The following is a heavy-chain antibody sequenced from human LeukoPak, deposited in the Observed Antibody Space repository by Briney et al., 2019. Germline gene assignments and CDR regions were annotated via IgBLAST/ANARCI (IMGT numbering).Heavy chain of an antibody. CDR2: IYGRAST. Sequence: QTSETLSLTCAVSGYSLGQNYYWGWIRHSPGEGLGWTGRIYGRASTSYNPSLMNRVTMSVDTSKNHFSLQLTSVTAADTAVYYCARYDSRGSASTKFDYWGPGIQVTVSS. CDR3: ARYDSRGSASTKFDY. J-gene: IGHJ4*02. V-gene: IGHV4-38-2*01. D-gene: IGHD3-3*01. CDR1: GYSLGQNYY.